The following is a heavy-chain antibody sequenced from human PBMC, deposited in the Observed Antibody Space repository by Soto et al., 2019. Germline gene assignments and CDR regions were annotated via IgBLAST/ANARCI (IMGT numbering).Heavy chain of an antibody. CDR2: VYYSGST. Sequence: HVQLQESGPGLVKPSQILSLTCTVSGGSIISGGYYWSWIREHPGKGLEWIGYVYYSGSTYYSPSLKSRVAISVDTSKNQFSLKLSSVTAADTPVYYCARDRRGYCSSTSCYLGYCFDPWGQGTLVTVSS. J-gene: IGHJ5*02. D-gene: IGHD2-2*01. V-gene: IGHV4-31*03. CDR3: ARDRRGYCSSTSCYLGYCFDP. CDR1: GGSIISGGYY.